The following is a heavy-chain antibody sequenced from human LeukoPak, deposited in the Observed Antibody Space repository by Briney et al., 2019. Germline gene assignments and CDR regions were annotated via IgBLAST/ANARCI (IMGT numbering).Heavy chain of an antibody. CDR1: GFTFGNYG. CDR2: ISGSGGST. CDR3: ARDSDVPFDY. V-gene: IGHV3-23*01. J-gene: IGHJ4*02. D-gene: IGHD3-16*01. Sequence: GGTLRLSCAASGFTFGNYGMSWVRQAPGKGLEWVSAISGSGGSTYYADSVKGRFTISRDNAKNSLYLQMNSLRAEDTAVYYCARDSDVPFDYWGQGTLVTVSS.